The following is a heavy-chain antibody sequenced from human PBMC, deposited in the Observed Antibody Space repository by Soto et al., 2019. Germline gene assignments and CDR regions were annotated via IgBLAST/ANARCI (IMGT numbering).Heavy chain of an antibody. D-gene: IGHD2-15*01. CDR1: CGSISTRKNH. Sequence: SETLSPPRTVSCGSISTRKNHLGRVRPAPRKGLEWIASIYYSGSTYYNPSLKSRVTISVDTSKNQFSLKLSSVTAADTAVYYCARSSYCSGGSCYVPLWHFRGQRTLVTGSS. CDR2: IYYSGST. CDR3: ARSSYCSGGSCYVPLWHF. J-gene: IGHJ4*02. V-gene: IGHV4-39*01.